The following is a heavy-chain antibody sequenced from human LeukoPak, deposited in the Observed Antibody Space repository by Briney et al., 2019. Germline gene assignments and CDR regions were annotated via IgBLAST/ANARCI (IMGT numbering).Heavy chain of an antibody. Sequence: GGSLRLSCAASGFTVSSNYMSWVRQAPGKGLEWVSVIYSGGSTYYADSVKGRFTISRDNSKNTLYLQMNSLRAEGTAVYYCARFWELLYYFDYWGQGTLVTVSS. CDR2: IYSGGST. J-gene: IGHJ4*02. CDR1: GFTVSSNY. V-gene: IGHV3-66*02. CDR3: ARFWELLYYFDY. D-gene: IGHD1-26*01.